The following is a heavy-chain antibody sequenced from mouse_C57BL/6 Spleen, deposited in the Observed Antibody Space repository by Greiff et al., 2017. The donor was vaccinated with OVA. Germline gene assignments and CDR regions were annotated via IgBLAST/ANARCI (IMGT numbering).Heavy chain of an antibody. Sequence: QVQLKQPGTELVKPGASVKLSCKASGYTFTSYWMHWVKQRPGQGLEWIGNINPSNGGTNYNEKFKSKATLTVDKSSSTAYMQLSSLTSEDSAVYYCARIDYEIYYAMDYWGQGTSVTVSS. CDR1: GYTFTSYW. V-gene: IGHV1-53*01. CDR3: ARIDYEIYYAMDY. D-gene: IGHD2-4*01. J-gene: IGHJ4*01. CDR2: INPSNGGT.